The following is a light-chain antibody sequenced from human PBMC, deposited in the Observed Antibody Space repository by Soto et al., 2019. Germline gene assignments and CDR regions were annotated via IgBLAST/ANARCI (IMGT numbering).Light chain of an antibody. Sequence: QSALTQPASVSGSPGQSITISCTGTSSDIGGYNYVSWYQQHPGKAPKLMIYDVNNRPSGASDRFSGSKSGNTASLTISGLQAEDEADYFCSSYTSSSTLYVFGAGTKLTVL. J-gene: IGLJ1*01. CDR3: SSYTSSSTLYV. CDR1: SSDIGGYNY. V-gene: IGLV2-14*01. CDR2: DVN.